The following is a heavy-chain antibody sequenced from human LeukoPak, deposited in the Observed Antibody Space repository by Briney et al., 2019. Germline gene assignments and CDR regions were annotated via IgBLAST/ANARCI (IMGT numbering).Heavy chain of an antibody. D-gene: IGHD6-19*01. J-gene: IGHJ4*02. V-gene: IGHV3-7*01. CDR1: GFSLSSYW. CDR2: INRDGSNM. CDR3: VSRLLQWLY. Sequence: PGGSLRLSCAASGFSLSSYWMSWVRQARGRGLEGVPHINRDGSNMLYVDCVKGRFTISRDNAKNSLYLQKNNLRAEDTAVYFCVSRLLQWLYWGQGNLFTVSS.